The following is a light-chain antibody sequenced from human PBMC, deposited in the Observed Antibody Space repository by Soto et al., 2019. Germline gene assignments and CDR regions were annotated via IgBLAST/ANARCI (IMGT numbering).Light chain of an antibody. V-gene: IGKV3D-20*02. CDR3: QQRSNWPPT. J-gene: IGKJ1*01. Sequence: EIVLTQSPGTVYLSPGERATLSCRASRSVGSLYLAWYQQKPGQAPRLLMYATSSRATGIPDRFSGSGSGTDFTLTISSLEPEDFAVYYCQQRSNWPPTFGQGTKVDIK. CDR2: ATS. CDR1: RSVGSLY.